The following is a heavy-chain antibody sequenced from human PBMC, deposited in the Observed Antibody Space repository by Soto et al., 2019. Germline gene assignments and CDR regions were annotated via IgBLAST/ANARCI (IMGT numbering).Heavy chain of an antibody. CDR1: DYIFSKYD. D-gene: IGHD3-3*01. Sequence: QLQLVQSGAEVKRPGDSVKVSCKASDYIFSKYDINWVRQAPGQGLEWMGWISGNNGNTQYAQMFQGRVTMTTEKSTNTVYMELRSLGSDGTAVYYCAKPGDIYEFWSGYYRTANYFDFWGQGSLVTVSS. V-gene: IGHV1-18*01. J-gene: IGHJ4*02. CDR2: ISGNNGNT. CDR3: AKPGDIYEFWSGYYRTANYFDF.